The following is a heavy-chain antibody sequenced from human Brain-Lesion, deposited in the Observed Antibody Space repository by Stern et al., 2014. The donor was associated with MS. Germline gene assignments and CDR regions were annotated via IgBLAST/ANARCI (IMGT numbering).Heavy chain of an antibody. Sequence: EDQLVESGGGLVQPGGSLTISCTAAGFTFGNYWMTWVRQAPGKGLAWGANIKEDGTEKNYVDSVKGRFTISRDNARNSLYLQMNSLRVEDTALYYCARVYNTIYGIVTQRGSGMDVWGQGTTVIVSS. CDR2: IKEDGTEK. J-gene: IGHJ6*02. V-gene: IGHV3-7*01. CDR1: GFTFGNYW. CDR3: ARVYNTIYGIVTQRGSGMDV. D-gene: IGHD3-3*01.